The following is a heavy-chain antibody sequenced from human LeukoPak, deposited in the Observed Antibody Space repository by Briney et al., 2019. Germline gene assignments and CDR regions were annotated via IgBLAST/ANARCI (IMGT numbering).Heavy chain of an antibody. V-gene: IGHV4-34*01. CDR3: ARLAVVPAAFSNYYYYYGMDV. Sequence: SETLSLTCAVYGGSFSGYYWSWIRQPPGKGLEWIGEINHSGSTNYNPSLKSRVTISVDTSKNQFSLKLSSVTAADTAVYYCARLAVVPAAFSNYYYYYGMDVWGQGTTVTVSS. D-gene: IGHD2-2*01. CDR2: INHSGST. CDR1: GGSFSGYY. J-gene: IGHJ6*02.